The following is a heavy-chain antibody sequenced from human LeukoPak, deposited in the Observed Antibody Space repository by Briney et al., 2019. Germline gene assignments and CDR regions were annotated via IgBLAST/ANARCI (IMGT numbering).Heavy chain of an antibody. CDR3: AKVLTGSQDY. J-gene: IGHJ4*02. CDR2: ISYDGSNK. Sequence: GGSLRLSCAASGFTFSSYAMHWVRQAPGKGLEWVAVISYDGSNKYYADSVKGRFTISRDSSKNTVYLHMKSLRAEDTAVYFCAKVLTGSQDYWGQGTLVTVTS. V-gene: IGHV3-30*04. CDR1: GFTFSSYA. D-gene: IGHD1-14*01.